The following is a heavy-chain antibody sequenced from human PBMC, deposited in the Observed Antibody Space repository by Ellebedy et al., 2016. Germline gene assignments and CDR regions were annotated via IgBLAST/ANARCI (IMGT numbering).Heavy chain of an antibody. CDR2: IWYDGSNK. CDR3: AKGDDSSGYSVFRLDY. Sequence: GGSLRLSXAASGFTFSSYGMHWVRQAPGKGLEWVAVIWYDGSNKYYADSVKGRFTISRDNSKNTLYLQMNSLRAEDTAVYYCAKGDDSSGYSVFRLDYWGQGTLVTVSS. CDR1: GFTFSSYG. D-gene: IGHD3-22*01. J-gene: IGHJ4*02. V-gene: IGHV3-33*06.